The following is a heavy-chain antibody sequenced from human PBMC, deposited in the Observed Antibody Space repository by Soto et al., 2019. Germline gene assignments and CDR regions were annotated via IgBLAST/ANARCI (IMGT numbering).Heavy chain of an antibody. V-gene: IGHV1-69*06. CDR1: GGTFSSYA. J-gene: IGHJ6*02. CDR3: ARDKDRSYLDYYGMDV. D-gene: IGHD1-26*01. CDR2: IIPIFGTA. Sequence: QVQLVQSGAEVKKPGSSVKVSCKASGGTFSSYAISWVRQAPGQGLEWMGGIIPIFGTANYAQKFQGRVTITADKSTSTAYMEMSSLRSEDTAVYYCARDKDRSYLDYYGMDVWGQGTTVTVSS.